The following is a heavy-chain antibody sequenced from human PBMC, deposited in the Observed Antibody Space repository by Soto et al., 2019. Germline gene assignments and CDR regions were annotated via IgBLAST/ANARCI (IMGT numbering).Heavy chain of an antibody. V-gene: IGHV1-2*04. D-gene: IGHD6-6*01. Sequence: ASVKVSCKASGYTFTGYYMHWVRQAPGQGLEWMGWINPNSGGTNYAQKFQGWVTMTRDTSISTAYMELSRLRSDDTAVYYCAREKYSSSSRDFDYWGQGTLVTVSS. J-gene: IGHJ4*02. CDR3: AREKYSSSSRDFDY. CDR2: INPNSGGT. CDR1: GYTFTGYY.